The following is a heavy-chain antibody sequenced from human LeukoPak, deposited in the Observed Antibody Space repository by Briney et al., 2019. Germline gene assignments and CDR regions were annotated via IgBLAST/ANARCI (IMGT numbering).Heavy chain of an antibody. CDR2: IYYSGST. Sequence: PSETLSLTCTVSGGSINSGGYYWGWIRQPPGKGLEWIGSIYYSGSTYYNPSLKSRVTISVDTSKNQFSLKLTSVTAADAALYYCAREYSSGWPSFDPWGQGTLVTVSS. J-gene: IGHJ5*02. CDR3: AREYSSGWPSFDP. V-gene: IGHV4-39*02. CDR1: GGSINSGGYY. D-gene: IGHD6-19*01.